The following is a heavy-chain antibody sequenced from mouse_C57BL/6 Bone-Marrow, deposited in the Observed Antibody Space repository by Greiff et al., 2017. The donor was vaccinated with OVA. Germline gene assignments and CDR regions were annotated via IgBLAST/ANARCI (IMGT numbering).Heavy chain of an antibody. J-gene: IGHJ2*01. CDR1: GFTFSDYG. V-gene: IGHV5-17*01. Sequence: VQLKESGGGLVKPGGSLKLSCAASGFTFSDYGMHWVRQAPEKGLEWVAYISSGSSTIYYADTVKGRFTISRDNAKNTLFLQMTSLRSEDTAMYYCARGAYYDEYDLDYWGQGTTLTVSS. D-gene: IGHD1-1*01. CDR3: ARGAYYDEYDLDY. CDR2: ISSGSSTI.